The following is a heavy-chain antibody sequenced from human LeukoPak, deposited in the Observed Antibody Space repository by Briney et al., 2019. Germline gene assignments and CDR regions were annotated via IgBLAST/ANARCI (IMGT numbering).Heavy chain of an antibody. CDR2: ISSSGNTI. J-gene: IGHJ4*02. Sequence: GGSLRLSCAASGFTFSTYSMNWVRQAPGKGLEWVSYISSSGNTIYYADSVKGRFTVSRDNAKNSLHLQMNSLRAEDTAVYYCAKDQSDYVWGSYRSTFDYWGQGTLVTVSS. CDR1: GFTFSTYS. CDR3: AKDQSDYVWGSYRSTFDY. V-gene: IGHV3-48*04. D-gene: IGHD3-16*02.